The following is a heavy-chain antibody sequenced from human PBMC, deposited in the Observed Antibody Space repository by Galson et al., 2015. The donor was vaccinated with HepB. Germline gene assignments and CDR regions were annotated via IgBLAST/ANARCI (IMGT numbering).Heavy chain of an antibody. J-gene: IGHJ4*02. CDR1: GYTLTELS. D-gene: IGHD3-10*01. CDR2: FDPEGGET. CDR3: ALPYYYGSGSYYFY. V-gene: IGHV1-24*01. Sequence: SVKVSCKVSGYTLTELSMHWVRQAPGKGLEWMGGFDPEGGETIYAQKFQGRVTMTEDTSTDTAYMELSSLRSEDTAVYYCALPYYYGSGSYYFYWGQGTLVTVSS.